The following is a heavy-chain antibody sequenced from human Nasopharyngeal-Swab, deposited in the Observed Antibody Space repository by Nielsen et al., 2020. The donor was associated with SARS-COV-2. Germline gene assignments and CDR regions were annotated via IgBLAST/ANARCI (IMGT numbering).Heavy chain of an antibody. CDR1: GFTLSRGW. J-gene: IGHJ3*02. CDR2: IKQDGSEK. D-gene: IGHD1-26*01. V-gene: IGHV3-7*01. CDR3: VREWRERGLGSSGSRPQANPFDI. Sequence: GEALKISCAASGFTLSRGWMSGGREDPGKGRERGANIKQDGSEKYYVDSVKGRFTISRDNAKNSLYLQMNSLRAEDTAVYYCVREWRERGLGSSGSRPQANPFDIWGQGTMVTVSS.